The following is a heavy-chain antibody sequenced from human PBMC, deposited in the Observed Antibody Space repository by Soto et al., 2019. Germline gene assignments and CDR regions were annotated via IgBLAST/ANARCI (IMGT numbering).Heavy chain of an antibody. J-gene: IGHJ4*02. V-gene: IGHV3-30*18. D-gene: IGHD3-3*01. CDR2: ISYDGSNK. CDR1: GFTFSSYG. CDR3: AKEPADDFWSGFNFDY. Sequence: GGSLRLSCAASGFTFSSYGMHWVRQAPGKGLEWVAVISYDGSNKYYADSVKGRFTISRDNSKNTLYLQMNSLRAEDTAVYYCAKEPADDFWSGFNFDYWGQGTLVTVSS.